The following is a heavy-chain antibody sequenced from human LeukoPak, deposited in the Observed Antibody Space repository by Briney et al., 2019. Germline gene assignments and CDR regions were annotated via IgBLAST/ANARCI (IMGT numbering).Heavy chain of an antibody. D-gene: IGHD3-9*01. J-gene: IGHJ6*02. V-gene: IGHV1-18*01. CDR3: ARVGNYDILTGYHMSDYYYYGMDV. CDR2: ISGYNGNT. CDR1: GYTFTSYA. Sequence: ASVKVSCKASGYTFTSYAISWVRQAPGQGLEWMGWISGYNGNTKYAQKVQGRVTMTTDTSTSTAYMELRSLRSEDTAVYYCARVGNYDILTGYHMSDYYYYGMDVWGQGTTVTVSS.